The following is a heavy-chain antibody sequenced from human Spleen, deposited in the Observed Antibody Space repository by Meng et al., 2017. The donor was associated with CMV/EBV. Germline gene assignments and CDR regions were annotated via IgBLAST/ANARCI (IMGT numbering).Heavy chain of an antibody. CDR1: GFTFSSYD. Sequence: GESLKISCAASGFTFSSYDMHWVRQATGKGLEWVSAIGTAGDTYYPGSVKGRFTISRENAKNSLYLQMNSLRAGDTAVYYCARGSQTYSSGWYPMDVWGQGTTVTVSS. V-gene: IGHV3-13*01. CDR2: IGTAGDT. J-gene: IGHJ6*02. CDR3: ARGSQTYSSGWYPMDV. D-gene: IGHD6-19*01.